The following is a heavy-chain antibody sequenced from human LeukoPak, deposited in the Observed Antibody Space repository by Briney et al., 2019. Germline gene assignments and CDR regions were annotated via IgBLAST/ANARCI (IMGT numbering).Heavy chain of an antibody. CDR1: RGTFSSYA. V-gene: IGHV1-69*13. CDR2: IIPIFGTA. J-gene: IGHJ4*02. D-gene: IGHD2/OR15-2a*01. CDR3: AREGSQVFYEYDY. Sequence: GASVKVSCKASRGTFSSYAISWVRQAPGQGLEWMGRIIPIFGTANYAQKFQGRVTITADESTSTAYMELSSLRSEDTAVYYCAREGSQVFYEYDYWGQGTLVTVSS.